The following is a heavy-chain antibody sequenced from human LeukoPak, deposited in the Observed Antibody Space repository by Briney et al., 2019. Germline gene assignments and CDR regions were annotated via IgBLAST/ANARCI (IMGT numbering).Heavy chain of an antibody. D-gene: IGHD3-16*01. V-gene: IGHV3-20*01. J-gene: IGHJ6*03. CDR3: VKQGGYYEYFYMDV. Sequence: GGSLRLSCAVSGFTFDDYGMSWVRQAPGKELEWVSGINWNGGRTAYADSVKGRFTISRDNAENSLYLQMNGLRAEDTALYHCVKQGGYYEYFYMDVWGKGTTVTVSS. CDR2: INWNGGRT. CDR1: GFTFDDYG.